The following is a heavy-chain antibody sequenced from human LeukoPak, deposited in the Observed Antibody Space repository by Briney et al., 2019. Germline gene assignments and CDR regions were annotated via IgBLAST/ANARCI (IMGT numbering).Heavy chain of an antibody. V-gene: IGHV3-21*01. J-gene: IGHJ4*02. CDR1: GFTFSSYS. CDR3: ARDGQQWLGRSYYFDY. D-gene: IGHD6-19*01. CDR2: ISSSSSYI. Sequence: GGSLRLSCAASGFTFSSYSMNWVRQAPGKGLEWVSSISSSSSYIYYADSVKGRFTISRDNAKNSLYLQMNSLRAEDTAVYYCARDGQQWLGRSYYFDYWGQGTLVTVSS.